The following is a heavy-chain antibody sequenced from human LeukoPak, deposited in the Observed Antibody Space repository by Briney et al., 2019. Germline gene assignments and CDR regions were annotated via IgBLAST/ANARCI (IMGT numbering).Heavy chain of an antibody. J-gene: IGHJ4*02. D-gene: IGHD5-12*01. Sequence: PGGSLRLSCAASGFTFNSYWLTWVRQAPGKGLEWVASIKEDGSEKYYVDSLKGRFTISRDNGKNSLFLQMDSLRAEDTAVYFCARDQGGYDYPPDYWGQGTLVTVSS. CDR3: ARDQGGYDYPPDY. V-gene: IGHV3-7*04. CDR1: GFTFNSYW. CDR2: IKEDGSEK.